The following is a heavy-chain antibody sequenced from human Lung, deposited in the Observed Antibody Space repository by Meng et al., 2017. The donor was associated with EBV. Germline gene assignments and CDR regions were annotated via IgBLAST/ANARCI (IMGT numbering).Heavy chain of an antibody. CDR1: SGSCSCYN. V-gene: IGHV4-34*01. J-gene: IGHJ4*02. Sequence: QVSQQRGVAAPLKPSAPPSLTGAVYSGSCSCYNWSWIRPPPGKGLEWIVAINHSGSTNYNPSLKSRVTISVDTSKNQFSLKLSSVTAADTSVYYCARGCYGAGSSDYWGQGTLVTVSS. CDR3: ARGCYGAGSSDY. D-gene: IGHD3-10*01. CDR2: INHSGST.